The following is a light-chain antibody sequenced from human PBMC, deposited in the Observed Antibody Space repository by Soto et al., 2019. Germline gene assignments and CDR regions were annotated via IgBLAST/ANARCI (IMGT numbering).Light chain of an antibody. V-gene: IGKV1-27*01. CDR2: AAS. J-gene: IGKJ3*01. CDR1: QGIGNY. Sequence: DIQMTQSPSSLSASVGDRVTITCRATQGIGNYLAWYQQKPGKVPKLLIYAASTLQSGVPSRFSGSGSGTDFTLTISSLQPEDVATYYCQKCNTAPFTFYPGTKVD. CDR3: QKCNTAPFT.